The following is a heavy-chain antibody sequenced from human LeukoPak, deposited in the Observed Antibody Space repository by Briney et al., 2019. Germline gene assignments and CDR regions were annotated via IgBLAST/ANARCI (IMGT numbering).Heavy chain of an antibody. D-gene: IGHD6-13*01. V-gene: IGHV3-48*04. CDR1: GFSFSSYS. CDR3: ASGIAASGTPDH. Sequence: PGGSLRLSCAASGFSFSSYSMNWVRQAPGKGLEWVSYISSSTSTIDYADSVKGRFTISRDNAKKSLYLQMNSLRAEDTAMYYCASGIAASGTPDHWGQGTLVTVSS. J-gene: IGHJ4*02. CDR2: ISSSTSTI.